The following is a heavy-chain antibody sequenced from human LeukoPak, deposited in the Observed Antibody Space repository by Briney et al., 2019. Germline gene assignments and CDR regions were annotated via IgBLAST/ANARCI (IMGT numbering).Heavy chain of an antibody. J-gene: IGHJ5*02. CDR1: GFTFNNYG. D-gene: IGHD6-13*01. Sequence: PGGSLRHSCAASGFTFNNYGMHWVRQAPGKGLEWVAFIRYNGNNQYYADSVKGRFTISRDNSKNTLYLQMNSLRAEDTAVYYCAKDRKSSSWYGGACNWFDPWGQGTLVTVSS. CDR3: AKDRKSSSWYGGACNWFDP. CDR2: IRYNGNNQ. V-gene: IGHV3-30*02.